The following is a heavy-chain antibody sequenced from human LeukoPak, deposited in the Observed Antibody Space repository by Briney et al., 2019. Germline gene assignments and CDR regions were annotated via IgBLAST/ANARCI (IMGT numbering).Heavy chain of an antibody. J-gene: IGHJ4*02. Sequence: GASVKVSCKASGYTFTGYYMHWVRQAPGQGLEWMGWINPNSGGTNYAQKFQGRVTMTRDTSISTAYMELSRLRSEDMAVYYCARGTEYYDYVWGSPDGDLGFDYWGQGTLVTVSS. D-gene: IGHD3-16*01. CDR2: INPNSGGT. CDR1: GYTFTGYY. V-gene: IGHV1-2*02. CDR3: ARGTEYYDYVWGSPDGDLGFDY.